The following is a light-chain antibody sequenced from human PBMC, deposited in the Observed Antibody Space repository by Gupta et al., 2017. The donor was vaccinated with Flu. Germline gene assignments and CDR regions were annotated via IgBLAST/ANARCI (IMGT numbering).Light chain of an antibody. CDR1: NSNIGTYKL. Sequence: QSALTQPASVSGSPGQSINISCTGTNSNIGTYKLVSWYQQHPGKAPKLVIYEGSKRPSGVSTRFSGSKSGTTASMAISGLQADDEDDYYCSSYAFGSPIFGGGTKLTVL. V-gene: IGLV2-23*01. CDR2: EGS. CDR3: SSYAFGSPI. J-gene: IGLJ2*01.